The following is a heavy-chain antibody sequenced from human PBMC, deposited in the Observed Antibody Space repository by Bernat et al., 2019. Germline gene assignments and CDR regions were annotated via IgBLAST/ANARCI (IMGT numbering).Heavy chain of an antibody. J-gene: IGHJ4*02. V-gene: IGHV3-23*01. CDR2: ISGSGGAT. CDR1: GFTFRSYA. CDR3: APGGSYYDCCLLY. Sequence: EVQLLESGGGLVQPGGSLRLSCAASGFTFRSYAMSWVRQAPGKGLEWVSTISGSGGATYYADSVRGRFAISRDNSKNTLYLQMHSLRAEDTAVYDCAPGGSYYDCCLLYWGQGTLVTVSS. D-gene: IGHD3-3*01.